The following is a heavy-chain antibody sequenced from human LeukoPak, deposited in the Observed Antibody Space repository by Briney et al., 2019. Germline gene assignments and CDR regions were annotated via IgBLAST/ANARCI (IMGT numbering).Heavy chain of an antibody. CDR1: GFTFSSYG. CDR3: AREFMAFDI. CDR2: ISYDGSNK. J-gene: IGHJ3*02. Sequence: GGSLRLSCAASGFTFSSYGMYWVRQAPGKGLEWVAVISYDGSNKYYADSVKGRFTISRDNSKNTLYLQMNSLRAEDTAVYYCAREFMAFDIWGQGTMVTVSS. V-gene: IGHV3-30*03.